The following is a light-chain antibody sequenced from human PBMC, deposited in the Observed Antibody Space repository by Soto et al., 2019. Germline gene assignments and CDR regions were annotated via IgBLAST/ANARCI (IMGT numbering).Light chain of an antibody. J-gene: IGKJ1*01. CDR3: QQYETYWT. Sequence: DIQMPQSPATLSATSGDRVTITCRASQSISSWLAWYQQKPGKAPKLLIYDASNLESGVPSRFSGSGSGTDFPLTISHLHPDDYATYYCQQYETYWTFGQGTKVDIK. V-gene: IGKV1-5*01. CDR2: DAS. CDR1: QSISSW.